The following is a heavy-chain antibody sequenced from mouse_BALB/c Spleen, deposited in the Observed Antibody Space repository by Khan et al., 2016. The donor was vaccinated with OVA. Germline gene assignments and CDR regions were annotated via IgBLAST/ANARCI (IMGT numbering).Heavy chain of an antibody. CDR1: GYTFTSHT. CDR2: INPRSGYS. Sequence: VQLQESGAELARPGASVKMSCKASGYTFTSHTMHWVKQSPGQGLEWIGYINPRSGYSNYNQKFNDKATLTADKSSSTAYMQLSSLTSEDSAVYYCARRTTEYDIDYWGQGTTVTVSS. D-gene: IGHD2-14*01. V-gene: IGHV1-4*01. J-gene: IGHJ4*01. CDR3: ARRTTEYDIDY.